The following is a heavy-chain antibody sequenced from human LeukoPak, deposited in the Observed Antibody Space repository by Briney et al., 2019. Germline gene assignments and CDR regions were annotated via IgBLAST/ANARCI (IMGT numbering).Heavy chain of an antibody. CDR1: GFTLSSQW. CDR2: IKEDGSQK. V-gene: IGHV3-7*01. D-gene: IGHD3-16*01. CDR3: ARAFS. J-gene: IGHJ5*02. Sequence: GGSLRLSCAASGFTLSSQWMSWVRQAPGKGPEWVANIKEDGSQKSYVDSVKGRFTISRDNAKNSLYLQMNSLRAEDTAIYYCARAFSWGQGALVTVSS.